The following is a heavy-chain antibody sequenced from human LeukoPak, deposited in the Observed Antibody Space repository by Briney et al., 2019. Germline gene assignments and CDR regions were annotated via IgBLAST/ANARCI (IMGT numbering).Heavy chain of an antibody. J-gene: IGHJ4*02. CDR1: GYTFTSYG. CDR2: ISAYNGNT. Sequence: ASVKVSCKASGYTFTSYGISWVRQAPGQGLEWMGWISAYNGNTNYAQKLQGRVTMTTDTSTSTAYMELRSLRSDDTAVYYCARLGRYCSSTSCYVFDYWGQGTLVTVSS. V-gene: IGHV1-18*01. D-gene: IGHD2-2*01. CDR3: ARLGRYCSSTSCYVFDY.